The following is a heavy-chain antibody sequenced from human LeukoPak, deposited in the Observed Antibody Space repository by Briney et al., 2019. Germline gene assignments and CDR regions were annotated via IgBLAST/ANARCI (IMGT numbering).Heavy chain of an antibody. V-gene: IGHV1-2*02. CDR3: ASAAVYGDPTNPYFDY. CDR2: IDPNSGGT. CDR1: GYTFTSYD. Sequence: GASVKVSCKASGYTFTSYDINWVRQATGQGLEWMGWIDPNSGGTNYAQKFQGRVTMTRDTSINTAFMELSRLRSDDSAVYYCASAAVYGDPTNPYFDYWGQGTLVTVSS. D-gene: IGHD4-17*01. J-gene: IGHJ4*02.